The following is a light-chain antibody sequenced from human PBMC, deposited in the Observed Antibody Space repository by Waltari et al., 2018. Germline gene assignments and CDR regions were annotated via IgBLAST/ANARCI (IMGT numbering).Light chain of an antibody. CDR3: QQYGSSPRT. CDR1: QSITRY. CDR2: GAS. J-gene: IGKJ2*01. V-gene: IGKV3-20*01. Sequence: EIVLTQSPGTLSLSPGEGATLSCRASQSITRYLAWYQQKPGQPPRLLIYGASSRPTGIPDRFSGSGSGTDFALTITRLEPEDFAVYYCQQYGSSPRTFGQGTNLEI.